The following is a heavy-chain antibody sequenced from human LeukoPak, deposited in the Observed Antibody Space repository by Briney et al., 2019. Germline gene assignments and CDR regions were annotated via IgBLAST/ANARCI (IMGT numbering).Heavy chain of an antibody. V-gene: IGHV3-48*02. Sequence: GGSLRLSCAASGFTFSSYSMNWVRQTPGKGLEWVSYITDSGGANYYADSVKGRFTISRDNAKNSLYLQVSSLRDEDTGIYYCARDHNWGFDYWGQGTLVTDSS. CDR1: GFTFSSYS. CDR3: ARDHNWGFDY. D-gene: IGHD3-16*01. J-gene: IGHJ4*02. CDR2: ITDSGGAN.